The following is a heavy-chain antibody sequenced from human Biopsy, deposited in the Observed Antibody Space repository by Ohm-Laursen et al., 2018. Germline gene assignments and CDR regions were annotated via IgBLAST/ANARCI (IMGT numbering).Heavy chain of an antibody. V-gene: IGHV4-4*07. Sequence: SDTLSLTCTVSGASMTGYFWTWVRQPAGKGLEWIGHIYTIGDTTYNPSLESRVTMSLDTSKNQFSLKMTSLTAVDTAVYFCAREDEGLLRALDLWGQGTMVTVSS. D-gene: IGHD3-3*01. J-gene: IGHJ3*01. CDR1: GASMTGYF. CDR2: IYTIGDT. CDR3: AREDEGLLRALDL.